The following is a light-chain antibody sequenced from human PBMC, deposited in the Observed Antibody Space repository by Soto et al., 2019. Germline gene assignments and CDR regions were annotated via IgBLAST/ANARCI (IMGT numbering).Light chain of an antibody. J-gene: IGLJ2*01. CDR2: EAN. CDR1: SSDVGRSKY. V-gene: IGLV2-8*01. Sequence: QSVLTQPPSASGSPGQSVTISCTGTSSDVGRSKYVSWYQHHPGKAPKLMIHEANKRPSGVPDRFSGSKSGNTASLTVSGLQAEDEADYYCSSYADNNGLVFGGGTKLTVL. CDR3: SSYADNNGLV.